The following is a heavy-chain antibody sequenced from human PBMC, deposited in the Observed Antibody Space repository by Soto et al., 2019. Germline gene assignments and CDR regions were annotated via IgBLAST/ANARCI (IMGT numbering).Heavy chain of an antibody. Sequence: SETMSLTCSVAGGYIIDYYGSWIRQSAGKGLEWIGSFFNGGNTNYNPSLKSRVTTSVDTYKNQFSLKLSSVTAADTAVYFCARRHGLDIDAYYWGPGILVTV. CDR3: ARRHGLDIDAYY. D-gene: IGHD3-10*01. J-gene: IGHJ4*02. V-gene: IGHV4-4*08. CDR2: FFNGGNT. CDR1: GGYIIDYY.